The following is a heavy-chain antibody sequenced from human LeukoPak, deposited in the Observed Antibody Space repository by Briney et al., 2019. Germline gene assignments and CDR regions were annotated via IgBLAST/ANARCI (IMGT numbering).Heavy chain of an antibody. CDR2: TSHSGST. CDR3: ARAPYSSSWYVDY. CDR1: GGSFSGYY. V-gene: IGHV4-34*01. J-gene: IGHJ4*02. Sequence: PSETLSLTCAVYGGSFSGYYWSWIRQPPGKGLEWIGETSHSGSTNYNPSLKSRVTISVDTSKNQFSLKLSSVTAADTAVYYCARAPYSSSWYVDYWGQGTLVTVSS. D-gene: IGHD6-13*01.